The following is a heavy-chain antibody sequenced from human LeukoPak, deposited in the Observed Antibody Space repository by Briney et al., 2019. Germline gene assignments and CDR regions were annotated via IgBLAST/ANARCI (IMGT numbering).Heavy chain of an antibody. CDR3: ASSGWKGTIYYYYMDV. V-gene: IGHV1-69*06. D-gene: IGHD6-19*01. CDR2: IIPIFGTA. Sequence: ASVKVSCKASGGTFSSYAISWVRQAPGQGLEWMGGIIPIFGTANYAQKFQGRVTITADKSTSTAYMELSSLRSEDTAVYYCASSGWKGTIYYYYMDVWGKGTTVTVSS. J-gene: IGHJ6*03. CDR1: GGTFSSYA.